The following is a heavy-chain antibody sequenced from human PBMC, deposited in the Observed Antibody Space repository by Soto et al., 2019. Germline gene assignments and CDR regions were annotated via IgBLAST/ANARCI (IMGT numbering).Heavy chain of an antibody. CDR3: TTDGTLRYYDILTGYYLAHAFDI. Sequence: PGVSLRLSCAACGFTFSNAWMSWVRQAPGKGLEWVGRIKSKTDGGTTDYAAPVKGRFTISRGDSKNTLYLQMNSLKTEDTAVYYCTTDGTLRYYDILTGYYLAHAFDIWGQGTMVTVSS. D-gene: IGHD3-9*01. J-gene: IGHJ3*02. V-gene: IGHV3-15*01. CDR1: GFTFSNAW. CDR2: IKSKTDGGTT.